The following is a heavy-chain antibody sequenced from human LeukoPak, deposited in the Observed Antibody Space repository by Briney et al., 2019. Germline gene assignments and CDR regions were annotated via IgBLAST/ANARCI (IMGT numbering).Heavy chain of an antibody. J-gene: IGHJ4*02. CDR3: AISYGGYVLDS. V-gene: IGHV4-59*02. CDR1: GASVSNHC. Sequence: PSETLSLTCSVSGASVSNHCCTWIRQPPGKRLEWIGYAYYSGSTNYNASLKSRVTISVDTSKNQFSLRLNSVTAADTAVYYCAISYGGYVLDSWGQGTLVIVSS. CDR2: AYYSGST. D-gene: IGHD5-12*01.